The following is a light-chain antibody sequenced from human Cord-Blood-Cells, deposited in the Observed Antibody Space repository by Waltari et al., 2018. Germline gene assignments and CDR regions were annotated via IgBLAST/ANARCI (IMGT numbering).Light chain of an antibody. CDR3: QQRSNWPPIT. V-gene: IGKV3-11*01. CDR1: QSVSSY. CDR2: DAS. Sequence: EIVLTQSPATLSLSPGERATLSCRASQSVSSYLAWYQQKPGQAPRLLIYDASNRATGIPARFSGSESGTDVTLTISSLEPEEFAVYYCQQRSNWPPITFGGGTKVEIK. J-gene: IGKJ4*01.